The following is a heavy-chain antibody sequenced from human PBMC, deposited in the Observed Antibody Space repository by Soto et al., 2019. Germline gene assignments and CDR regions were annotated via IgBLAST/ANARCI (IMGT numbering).Heavy chain of an antibody. CDR3: ARLGCSGGSCPFDP. CDR1: GGSISSYY. D-gene: IGHD2-15*01. V-gene: IGHV4-59*08. Sequence: QVQLQESGPGLVKPSETLSLTCTVSGGSISSYYWSWIRQPPGKGLEYIGYIYYSGSTNYNPSLKSRVTISVDTSKTQFSLNLNSVTAADTAVYYCARLGCSGGSCPFDPWGQGTLVTVSS. J-gene: IGHJ5*02. CDR2: IYYSGST.